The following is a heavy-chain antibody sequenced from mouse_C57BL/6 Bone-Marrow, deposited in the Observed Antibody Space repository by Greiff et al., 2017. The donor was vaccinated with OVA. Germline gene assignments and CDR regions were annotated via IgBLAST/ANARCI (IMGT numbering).Heavy chain of an antibody. D-gene: IGHD2-3*01. CDR1: GYTFTDYY. CDR3: ARSPSDGYYPHVAD. V-gene: IGHV1-26*01. CDR2: INPNNGGT. Sequence: EVQLQQSGPELVKPGASVKISCKASGYTFTDYYMNWVKQSHGKSLEWIGDINPNNGGTSYNQKFKGKATLTVDKSSSTAYMELRSLTSEDSAVYYCARSPSDGYYPHVADWGQGTLVTVAA. J-gene: IGHJ3*01.